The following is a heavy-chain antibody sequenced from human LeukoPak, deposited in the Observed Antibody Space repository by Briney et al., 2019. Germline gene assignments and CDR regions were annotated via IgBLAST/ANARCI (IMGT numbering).Heavy chain of an antibody. J-gene: IGHJ1*01. V-gene: IGHV3-7*03. Sequence: PGGSLRLSCAASGFTFDDYTMHWVRQAPGKGLEWVANIKQDGSEKYYVDSVKGRFTISRDNAKNSLYLQMNSLRAEDTAVYYCARGGGRYLYFQHWGQGTLVTVSS. CDR3: ARGGGRYLYFQH. CDR2: IKQDGSEK. CDR1: GFTFDDYT. D-gene: IGHD6-19*01.